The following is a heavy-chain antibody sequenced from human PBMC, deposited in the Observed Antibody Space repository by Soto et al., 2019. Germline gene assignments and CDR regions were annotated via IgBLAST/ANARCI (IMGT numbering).Heavy chain of an antibody. CDR3: VRERGSSWYAGTRDWFDL. CDR1: GFTFSNYD. V-gene: IGHV3-23*01. D-gene: IGHD6-13*01. CDR2: ISASGEST. J-gene: IGHJ5*02. Sequence: EEQLLDSGGGVAQTGGSLRLSCAGSGFTFSNYDMNWVRQAPGKGPEWVSVISASGESTYYADSVKGRFTISRDNSNNTMYLQMNRLRVDDTALYYCVRERGSSWYAGTRDWFDLWGQGILVTVSS.